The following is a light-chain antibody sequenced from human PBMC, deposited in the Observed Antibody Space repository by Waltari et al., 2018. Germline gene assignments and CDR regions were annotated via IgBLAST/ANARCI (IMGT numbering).Light chain of an antibody. V-gene: IGKV1-33*01. CDR3: QQYENFPLT. CDR2: DAS. CDR1: QDISNN. J-gene: IGKJ4*01. Sequence: DIQMTQSPSSLSSSVGDRVTITCQASQDISNNLNWYQQTPGKAPKLLIYDASKLEAGVPSRFSGSASGTDFTFTISSLQPEDFATYYCQQYENFPLTFGAGTKVRS.